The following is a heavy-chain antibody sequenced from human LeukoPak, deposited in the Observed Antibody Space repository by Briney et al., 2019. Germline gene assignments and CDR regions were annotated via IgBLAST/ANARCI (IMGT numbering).Heavy chain of an antibody. CDR2: VYFTGST. J-gene: IGHJ6*03. D-gene: IGHD3-10*01. Sequence: PSQTLSLTCSVSGTSISSGSHYWTWIRQPAGKGLEWIGRVYFTGSTNYNPSLKSRVTISVDTSKNQFSLKLSSVTAADTAVYYCAREGWADYYGSGSSRHYYYYYYMDVWGKGTTVTISS. CDR1: GTSISSGSHY. V-gene: IGHV4-61*02. CDR3: AREGWADYYGSGSSRHYYYYYYMDV.